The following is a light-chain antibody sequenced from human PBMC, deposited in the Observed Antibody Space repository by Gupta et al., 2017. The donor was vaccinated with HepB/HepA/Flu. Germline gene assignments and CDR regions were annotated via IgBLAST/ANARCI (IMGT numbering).Light chain of an antibody. Sequence: EIVLTQSPGTLSLSPGERATLSCRASQSVSSSYLAWYQHKPGQAPRLLIYGASSRATGIPDRFSGSGSGTDFTLTISRLETEDFAVYYCQHDSGAPHTFGQGTKMEIK. V-gene: IGKV3-20*01. J-gene: IGKJ2*01. CDR2: GAS. CDR1: QSVSSSY. CDR3: QHDSGAPHT.